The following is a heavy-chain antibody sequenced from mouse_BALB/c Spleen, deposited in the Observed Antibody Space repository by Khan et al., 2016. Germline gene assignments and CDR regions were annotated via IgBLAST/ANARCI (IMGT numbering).Heavy chain of an antibody. J-gene: IGHJ1*01. Sequence: EVKLLESGGGLVQPGGSLKLSCAASGFDFSRYWMSWVRQAPGKGLEWIGEINPDSSTINYKPSLKDKFIISRDNAKNTLYLQMSKVRSEDTTPYYCASTFWYLDVWGAGTTVTVSS. CDR2: INPDSSTI. CDR3: ASTFWYLDV. CDR1: GFDFSRYW. V-gene: IGHV4-1*02.